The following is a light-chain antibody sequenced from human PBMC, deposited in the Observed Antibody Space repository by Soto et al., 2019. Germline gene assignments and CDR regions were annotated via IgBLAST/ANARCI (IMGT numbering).Light chain of an antibody. Sequence: DIVMTQSPDSLAVSLGERATINCKSSQSVLYSSNNKNYLAWYQQKPGQPPKLLIYWASTRESGVPDRFSGSGSGTDFTLTISSLQAEDVSEYDRQHDYNTPLTFGGGIKVEI. J-gene: IGKJ4*01. CDR3: QHDYNTPLT. CDR2: WAS. V-gene: IGKV4-1*01. CDR1: QSVLYSSNNKNY.